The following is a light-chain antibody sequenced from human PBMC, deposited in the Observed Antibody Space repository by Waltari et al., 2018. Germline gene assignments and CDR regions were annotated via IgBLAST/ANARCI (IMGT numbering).Light chain of an antibody. CDR2: DVS. CDR1: PSDIGGYKF. CDR3: SSYGGKNNLI. J-gene: IGLJ2*01. Sequence: QSALTQPPYASGSPGQSVTISCTGTPSDIGGYKFVSWFQHHPGKAPKLVIYDVSERPSGVPDRFSGSKSGSTATLTVSGLQAEDEADYYCSSYGGKNNLIFGGGTTLTVL. V-gene: IGLV2-8*01.